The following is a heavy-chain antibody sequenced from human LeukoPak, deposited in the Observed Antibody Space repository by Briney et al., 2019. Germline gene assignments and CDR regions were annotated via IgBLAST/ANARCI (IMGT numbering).Heavy chain of an antibody. Sequence: VASVKVSCKASGYTFTGYYMHWVRQAPGQGLEWMGWINPNSGGINYAQKFQGKVNMTRDTSVSTAYMELSRLRPDDTAVYYCATHRDTSGWGIDAFDIWGQGTMVTVSS. V-gene: IGHV1-2*02. CDR3: ATHRDTSGWGIDAFDI. J-gene: IGHJ3*02. CDR1: GYTFTGYY. CDR2: INPNSGGI. D-gene: IGHD6-19*01.